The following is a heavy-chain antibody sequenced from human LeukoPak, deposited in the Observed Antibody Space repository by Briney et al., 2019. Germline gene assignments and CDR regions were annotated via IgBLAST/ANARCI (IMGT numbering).Heavy chain of an antibody. J-gene: IGHJ5*02. CDR1: GFTFSSYG. CDR3: ARDIPAYRTNGVCRTDNWFDP. V-gene: IGHV3-33*01. D-gene: IGHD2-8*01. CDR2: IWYDGSNK. Sequence: GGSLRLSCAASGFTFSSYGMHWVRQAPGKGLEWVAVIWYDGSNKYYADSVKGRFTISRDNSKNTLYLQMNSLRAEDTAVYYCARDIPAYRTNGVCRTDNWFDPWGQGTLVTVSS.